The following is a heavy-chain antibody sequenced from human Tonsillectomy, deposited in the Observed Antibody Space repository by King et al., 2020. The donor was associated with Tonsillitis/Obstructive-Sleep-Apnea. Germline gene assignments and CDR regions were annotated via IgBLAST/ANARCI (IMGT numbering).Heavy chain of an antibody. CDR2: IYHSGST. V-gene: IGHV4-4*02. Sequence: QLQESGPGLVKPSGTLSLTCAVSGGSISSSNWWSWVRQPPGKGLGWIGEIYHSGSTNYNPSLKSLVTISVDKSKNQFSLKLSSVTAADTAVYYCATMTGAHMDVWGKGTTVTVSS. CDR1: GGSISSSNW. D-gene: IGHD3-9*01. J-gene: IGHJ6*03. CDR3: ATMTGAHMDV.